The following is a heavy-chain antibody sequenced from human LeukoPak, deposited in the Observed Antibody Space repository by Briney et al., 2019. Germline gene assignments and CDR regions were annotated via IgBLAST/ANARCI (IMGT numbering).Heavy chain of an antibody. Sequence: PGGSLRLSWAASGFTFSSYGMHWVRHAPGKGLEWVAFIRYDVSNKYYADSVKGRFTISRDNSKNTLYLQMNSLRAEDTAVYYCPKDRYYGSGSYSNLFDYWGQGPLVTVSS. D-gene: IGHD3-10*01. CDR1: GFTFSSYG. CDR2: IRYDVSNK. V-gene: IGHV3-30*02. CDR3: PKDRYYGSGSYSNLFDY. J-gene: IGHJ4*02.